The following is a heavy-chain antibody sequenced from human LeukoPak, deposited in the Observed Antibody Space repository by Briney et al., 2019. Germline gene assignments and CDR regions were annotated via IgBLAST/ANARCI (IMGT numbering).Heavy chain of an antibody. CDR1: GGTFSSYT. D-gene: IGHD1-26*01. CDR2: IIPILGIA. J-gene: IGHJ5*02. CDR3: AKDQELTLAGGILDS. Sequence: SVKVSCKASGGTFSSYTISWVRQAPGQGLEWMGRIIPILGIANYAQKFQGRVTITADKSTSTAYMELSSLRSEDTAVYYCAKDQELTLAGGILDSWGQGTLVTVSS. V-gene: IGHV1-69*04.